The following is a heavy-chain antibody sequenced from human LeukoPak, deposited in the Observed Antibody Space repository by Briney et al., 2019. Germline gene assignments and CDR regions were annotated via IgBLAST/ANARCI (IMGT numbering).Heavy chain of an antibody. CDR3: AGRMVGAEGSDY. D-gene: IGHD1-26*01. CDR2: ISYDGSNK. V-gene: IGHV3-30-3*01. J-gene: IGHJ4*02. Sequence: GGSLRLSCAASGFTFSSYAMHWVRQAPGKGLEWVAVISYDGSNKYYADSVKGRFTISRDNSKNTLYLQMNSLRAEDTAVYYCAGRMVGAEGSDYWGQGTLVTVSS. CDR1: GFTFSSYA.